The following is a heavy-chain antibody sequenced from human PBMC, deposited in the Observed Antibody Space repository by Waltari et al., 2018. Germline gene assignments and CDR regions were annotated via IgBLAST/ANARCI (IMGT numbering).Heavy chain of an antibody. CDR3: ARRYCSSTSCLFDY. Sequence: EVQLVESGGGLVQPGGSLRLSCAASGFTFSSYEMNWVRRAPGKGLGWVSNSSSSGTTIYYADSGKGRFTSSRDNAKNSLYLQMNSLRAEDTAVYYCARRYCSSTSCLFDYWGQGTLVTVSS. J-gene: IGHJ4*02. D-gene: IGHD2-2*01. CDR1: GFTFSSYE. CDR2: SSSSGTTI. V-gene: IGHV3-48*03.